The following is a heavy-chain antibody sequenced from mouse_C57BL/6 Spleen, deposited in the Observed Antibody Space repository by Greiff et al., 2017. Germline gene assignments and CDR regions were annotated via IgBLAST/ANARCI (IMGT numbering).Heavy chain of an antibody. CDR2: IYPRSGNT. V-gene: IGHV1-81*01. CDR3: ARLSPFAY. CDR1: GYTFTSYG. J-gene: IGHJ3*01. Sequence: VQGVESGAELARPGASVKLSCKASGYTFTSYGISWVKQRTGQGLEWIGEIYPRSGNTYYNEKFKGKATLTADKSSSTAYMELRSLTSEDSAVYFCARLSPFAYWGQGTLVTVSA.